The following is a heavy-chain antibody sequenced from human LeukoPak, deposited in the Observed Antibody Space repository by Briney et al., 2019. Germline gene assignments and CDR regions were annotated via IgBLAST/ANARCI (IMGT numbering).Heavy chain of an antibody. CDR3: ARDNYCYRGDY. V-gene: IGHV1-2*02. CDR2: INPIVGAT. D-gene: IGHD5-18*01. CDR1: GYTFTGHF. Sequence: ASVKVSCKASGYTFTGHFINWVRQAPGQGLEWMGWINPIVGATDYAQKFQGRVTVTRDTSTSTAYLELRGLRSDDTAVYYCARDNYCYRGDYWAREPWSPSPQ. J-gene: IGHJ4*02.